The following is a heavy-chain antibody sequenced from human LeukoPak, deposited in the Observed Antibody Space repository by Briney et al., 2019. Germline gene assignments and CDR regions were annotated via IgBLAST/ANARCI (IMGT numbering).Heavy chain of an antibody. J-gene: IGHJ4*02. V-gene: IGHV3-9*01. D-gene: IGHD5-18*01. CDR3: AKDIKGRGYSYGYSFDY. CDR1: GFTFDDYA. CDR2: ISWNSGSI. Sequence: GRSLRLTCAASGFTFDDYAMHWVRHAPGKGLEWVSGISWNSGSIRYADSVKGRFTISRDNAKNSLYLQMNGLRAEDTALYYCAKDIKGRGYSYGYSFDYWGQGTLVTVSS.